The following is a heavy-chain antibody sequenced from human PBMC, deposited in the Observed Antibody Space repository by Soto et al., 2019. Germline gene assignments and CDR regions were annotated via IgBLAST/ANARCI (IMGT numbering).Heavy chain of an antibody. CDR3: ARYPGVAAAGTPPYYYYYMDV. V-gene: IGHV4-39*01. D-gene: IGHD6-13*01. J-gene: IGHJ6*03. Sequence: PSETLSLTCTVSGGSISSSSYYWGWLRQPPGKGLEWIGSIYYSGSTYYNPSLKSRVTISVDTSKKQVSLKLSSVTAADTAVYFCARYPGVAAAGTPPYYYYYMDVWGKGTTVTVSS. CDR1: GGSISSSSYY. CDR2: IYYSGST.